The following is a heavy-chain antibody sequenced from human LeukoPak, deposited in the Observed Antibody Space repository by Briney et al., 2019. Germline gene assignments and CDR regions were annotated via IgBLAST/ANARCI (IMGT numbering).Heavy chain of an antibody. V-gene: IGHV1-2*06. Sequence: GASVKVSCKASGYTFTGYYMHWVRQAPGQGLEWMGRINPNSGGTNYARKFQGRVTMTRDTSISTAYMELSRLRSDDTAVYYCARAAQQLIYYYYYMDVWGKGTTVTVSS. D-gene: IGHD6-13*01. CDR3: ARAAQQLIYYYYYMDV. CDR2: INPNSGGT. CDR1: GYTFTGYY. J-gene: IGHJ6*03.